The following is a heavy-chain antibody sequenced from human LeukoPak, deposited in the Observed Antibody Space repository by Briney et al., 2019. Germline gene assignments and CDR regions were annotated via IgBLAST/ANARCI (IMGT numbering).Heavy chain of an antibody. CDR2: INHNSGGT. V-gene: IGHV1-2*02. D-gene: IGHD3-10*01. CDR1: GYTFTGYY. Sequence: ASVKVSCKASGYTFTGYYMHWVRQAPGQGLEWMGWINHNSGGTNYAQKFQGRVSMTRDTSISKAYMELSRLRSDDTAVYYCARDYGSGSDYNLYNWFDPWGQGTLVTVSS. J-gene: IGHJ5*02. CDR3: ARDYGSGSDYNLYNWFDP.